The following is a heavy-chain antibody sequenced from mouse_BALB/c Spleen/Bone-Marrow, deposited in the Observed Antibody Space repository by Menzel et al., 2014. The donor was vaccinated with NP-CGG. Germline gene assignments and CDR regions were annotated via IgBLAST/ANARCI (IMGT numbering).Heavy chain of an antibody. D-gene: IGHD2-1*01. J-gene: IGHJ1*01. Sequence: VQRVESGPGLVKPSQSLSLTCTVTGYSITSDYAWNWIRQFPGNKLEWMGYISYSGSTSYNPSLKSRISITRDTSKNQFFLQLDSVTTEDTATYYCAGNYWYFDVWGAGTTVTVSS. V-gene: IGHV3-2*02. CDR1: GYSITSDYA. CDR2: ISYSGST. CDR3: AGNYWYFDV.